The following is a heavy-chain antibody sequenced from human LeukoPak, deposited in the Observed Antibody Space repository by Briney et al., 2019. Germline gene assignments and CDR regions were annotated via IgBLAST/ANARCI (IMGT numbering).Heavy chain of an antibody. CDR2: IKQDGSET. CDR3: ARGFSGSFEY. Sequence: PGGSLRLSCAASGFTFSNYWMNWVRQAPGKGLEWVANIKQDGSETPYVDSVKGRFTISRDNAKNSLFLQMNSLRADDTAVYFCARGFSGSFEYWGQGTLVSVSS. V-gene: IGHV3-7*01. D-gene: IGHD1-26*01. J-gene: IGHJ4*02. CDR1: GFTFSNYW.